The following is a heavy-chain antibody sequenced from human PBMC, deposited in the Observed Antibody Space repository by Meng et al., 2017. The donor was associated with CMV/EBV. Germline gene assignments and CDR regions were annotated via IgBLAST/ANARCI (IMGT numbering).Heavy chain of an antibody. CDR3: ARSRVGAWTWFDP. CDR1: GFTFSDYY. Sequence: GESLKISCAASGFTFSDYYMSWIRQAPGKGLEWVSYISSSGSTIYYADSVKGRFTISRDNAKNSLYLQMNSLRAEDTAVYYCARSRVGAWTWFDPWGQGTLVTVSS. CDR2: ISSSGSTI. V-gene: IGHV3-11*01. J-gene: IGHJ5*02. D-gene: IGHD1-26*01.